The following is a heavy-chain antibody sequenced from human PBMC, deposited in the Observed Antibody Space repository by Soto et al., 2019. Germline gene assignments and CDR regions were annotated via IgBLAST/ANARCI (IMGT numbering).Heavy chain of an antibody. CDR2: IYYSGTT. Sequence: QVQLQESGPGLVKPSETLSLICTVSGGSISSYYWSWIRQPPGKGLEWIGYIYYSGTTSYNPSLNSRVTMSVDTSKNQFSLKLNSVTAADTAVYYCARESYYGSGATVVGYWGQGTLVTVSS. CDR3: ARESYYGSGATVVGY. J-gene: IGHJ4*02. CDR1: GGSISSYY. D-gene: IGHD3-10*01. V-gene: IGHV4-59*01.